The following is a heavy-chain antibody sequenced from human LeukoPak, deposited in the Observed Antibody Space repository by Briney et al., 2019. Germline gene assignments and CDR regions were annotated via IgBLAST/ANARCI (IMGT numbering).Heavy chain of an antibody. CDR1: GGSFSGYY. Sequence: PSETLSLTCAVYGGSFSGYYWSWIRQPPGKGLEWIGEINHSGSTNYNPSLKSRVTISVDTSKNQFSLKLSSVTAADTAVYYCARGEVAATFDASDIWGQGTMVTVSS. CDR3: ARGEVAATFDASDI. CDR2: INHSGST. V-gene: IGHV4-34*01. J-gene: IGHJ3*02. D-gene: IGHD6-19*01.